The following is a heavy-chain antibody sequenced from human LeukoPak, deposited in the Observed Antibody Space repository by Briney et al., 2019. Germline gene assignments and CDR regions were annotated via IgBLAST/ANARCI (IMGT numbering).Heavy chain of an antibody. CDR3: ARGGYGSGSYYKG. J-gene: IGHJ4*02. D-gene: IGHD3-10*01. CDR2: IYYSGST. V-gene: IGHV4-59*01. Sequence: PSETLSLTCTVSGGSISSYYWSWIRQPPGKGLEWIGYIYYSGSTNYNPSLKSRVTISVDTSKNQFSLKLSSVTAADTAVYYCARGGYGSGSYYKGWGQGTLVTVSS. CDR1: GGSISSYY.